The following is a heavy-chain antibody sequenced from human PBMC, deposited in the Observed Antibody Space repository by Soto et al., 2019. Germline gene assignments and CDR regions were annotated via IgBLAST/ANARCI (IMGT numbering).Heavy chain of an antibody. Sequence: EGSLRLSCAASGCTFSSYAMSWGRQAPGKGLEWVSAISGSGGSTYYADSVKGRFTISRDNSKNTLYLQMNSLRAEDTAVYYCAKAWGCQYYDFWRGFIPCFTKYYYYMDVCGKGT. V-gene: IGHV3-23*01. D-gene: IGHD3-3*01. CDR2: ISGSGGST. CDR3: AKAWGCQYYDFWRGFIPCFTKYYYYMDV. CDR1: GCTFSSYA. J-gene: IGHJ6*03.